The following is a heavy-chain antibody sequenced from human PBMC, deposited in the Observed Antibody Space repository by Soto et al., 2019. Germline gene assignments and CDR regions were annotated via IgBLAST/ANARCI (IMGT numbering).Heavy chain of an antibody. CDR2: IIPMFGTP. Sequence: QVQLVQSGAEVKKPGSSVKVSCKASGGTFTSYVISWVRQAPGQGPEWMGGIIPMFGTPDYAQRFQGRVTITADESTNTAYMELNSLRSEDTAFYYCAVNAGMAVAYNFEDWGQGTLVTVST. D-gene: IGHD6-19*01. CDR1: GGTFTSYV. CDR3: AVNAGMAVAYNFED. J-gene: IGHJ4*02. V-gene: IGHV1-69*01.